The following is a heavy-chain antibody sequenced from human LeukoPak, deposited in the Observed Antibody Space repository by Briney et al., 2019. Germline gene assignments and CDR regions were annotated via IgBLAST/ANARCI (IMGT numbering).Heavy chain of an antibody. V-gene: IGHV3-21*01. CDR1: GFTFSSYS. CDR2: ISSSSSYI. D-gene: IGHD4-17*01. J-gene: IGHJ6*02. Sequence: GGSLRLSCAASGFTFSSYSMNWVRQAPGKGLEWVSSISSSSSYIYYADSVKGRFTISKDNAKNSLYLQMNSLRAEDTAVYYCARDRYGDYVYYYYGMDVWGQGTTVTVSS. CDR3: ARDRYGDYVYYYYGMDV.